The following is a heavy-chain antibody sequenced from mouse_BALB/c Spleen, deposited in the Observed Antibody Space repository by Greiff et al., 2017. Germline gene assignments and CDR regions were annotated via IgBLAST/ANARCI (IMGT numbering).Heavy chain of an antibody. CDR1: GYTFTSYV. J-gene: IGHJ1*01. D-gene: IGHD1-1*01. CDR3: ARGDSSYGYFDV. Sequence: VQLQQSGPELVKPGASVKMSCKASGYTFTSYVMHWVKQKPGQGLEWIGYINPYNDGTKYNEKLKGKATLTSDKSSSTAYMELSSLTSEDSAVYYCARGDSSYGYFDVWGAGTTVTVSS. CDR2: INPYNDGT. V-gene: IGHV1-14*01.